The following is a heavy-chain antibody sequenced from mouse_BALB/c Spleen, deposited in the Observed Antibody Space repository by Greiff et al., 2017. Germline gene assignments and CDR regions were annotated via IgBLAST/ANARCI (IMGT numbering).Heavy chain of an antibody. J-gene: IGHJ2*01. Sequence: LQQPGAELVKPGASVKMSCKASGYTFTSYNMHWVKQTPGQGLEWIGAIYPGNGDTSYNQKFKGKATLTADKSSSTAYMQLSSLTSEDSAVYYCARYYYGSRNYFDYWGQGTTLTVSS. V-gene: IGHV1-12*01. CDR2: IYPGNGDT. CDR3: ARYYYGSRNYFDY. D-gene: IGHD1-1*01. CDR1: GYTFTSYN.